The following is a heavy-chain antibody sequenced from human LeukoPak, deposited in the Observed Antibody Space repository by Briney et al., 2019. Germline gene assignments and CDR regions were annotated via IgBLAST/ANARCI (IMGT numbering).Heavy chain of an antibody. V-gene: IGHV3-13*01. J-gene: IGHJ6*02. CDR3: ARAKRETSTRPWTSGMDV. D-gene: IGHD3/OR15-3a*01. CDR1: GFTLSDYD. CDR2: LGSAGNK. Sequence: GGSLRLSCAASGFTLSDYDIHWVRQAVGKGLDWVSGLGSAGNKYHAGSERGRFTISREDAENSVYLQMNGLSPEDTAIYYCARAKRETSTRPWTSGMDVWGQGTTVTVSS.